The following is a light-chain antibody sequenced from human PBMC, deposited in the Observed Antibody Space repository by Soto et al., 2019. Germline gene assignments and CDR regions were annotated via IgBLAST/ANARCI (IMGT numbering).Light chain of an antibody. Sequence: EIVLTQSPATLSLSPGERATLPCRASQSVSSYLAWYQQKPGQAPRLLIYDASNRVTGIPARFRGSGSGTDFTLTISSLEPDDFAVYYCQQRSNWQITSGQGTRLEIK. CDR1: QSVSSY. CDR3: QQRSNWQIT. CDR2: DAS. J-gene: IGKJ5*01. V-gene: IGKV3-11*01.